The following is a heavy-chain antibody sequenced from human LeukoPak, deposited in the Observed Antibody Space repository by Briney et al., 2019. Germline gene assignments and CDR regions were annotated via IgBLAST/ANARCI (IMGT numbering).Heavy chain of an antibody. CDR1: GGSISSGSYY. CDR2: IYTSGST. CDR3: ARTAAALCFDY. Sequence: PSQTLSLTCTVSGGSISSGSYYWSWIRQPAGKGLEWIGRIYTSGSTNYNPSLKSRVTISVDTSKNQFSLKLSSVTAADTAVYYCARTAAALCFDYWGQGTLVTVSS. J-gene: IGHJ4*02. D-gene: IGHD2-15*01. V-gene: IGHV4-61*02.